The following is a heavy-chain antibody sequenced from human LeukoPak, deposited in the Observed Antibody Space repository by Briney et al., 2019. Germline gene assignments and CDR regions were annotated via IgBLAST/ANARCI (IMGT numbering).Heavy chain of an antibody. Sequence: SVKVSCKASGDTFCSYGINWVRHAPGQGLEWMGGIIPIFGTANYAQNFQGRVTITSDASRSTAYMELNSLKSDDTAMYFCARVHRWMGEIRLGDSASDIWGQGAMVIVSS. J-gene: IGHJ3*02. CDR3: ARVHRWMGEIRLGDSASDI. CDR1: GDTFCSYG. V-gene: IGHV1-69*13. CDR2: IIPIFGTA. D-gene: IGHD1-26*01.